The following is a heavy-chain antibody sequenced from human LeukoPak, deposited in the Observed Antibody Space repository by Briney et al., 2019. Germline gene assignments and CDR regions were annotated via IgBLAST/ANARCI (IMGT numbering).Heavy chain of an antibody. J-gene: IGHJ1*01. CDR2: ISSSSSYI. CDR3: ARDLGSGWYGAEYFQH. D-gene: IGHD6-19*01. V-gene: IGHV3-21*01. CDR1: GFTFSSYS. Sequence: GSLRLSCAASGFTFSSYSMNWFRQAPGKGLEWFSSISSSSSYIYYADSVKGRFTISRDNAKNSLYLQMNSLRAEDTAVYYCARDLGSGWYGAEYFQHWGQGTLVTVSS.